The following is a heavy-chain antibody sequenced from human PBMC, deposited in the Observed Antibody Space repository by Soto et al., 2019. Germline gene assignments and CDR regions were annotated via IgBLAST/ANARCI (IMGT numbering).Heavy chain of an antibody. D-gene: IGHD2-2*01. V-gene: IGHV4-34*01. CDR3: ARGYCLSTTCYLDY. CDR1: GGSFRDYY. J-gene: IGHJ4*02. Sequence: PSETLSLTCAVFGGSFRDYYWTWIRQPPGKGLEWIAEINHRGTTNYNPSLKSRVTISADTSKNQFSLNLSSVTAADTAVYYCARGYCLSTTCYLDYWGQGALVT. CDR2: INHRGTT.